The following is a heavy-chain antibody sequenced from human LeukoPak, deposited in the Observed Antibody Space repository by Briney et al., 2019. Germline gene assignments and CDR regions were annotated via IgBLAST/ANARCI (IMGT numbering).Heavy chain of an antibody. Sequence: ASVTVSCTASGYTFTSYGISWVRQAPGQGLEWMGWINPNSGGTNYAQKFQGRVTMTRDTSISTAYMELSRLRSDDTAVYYCAMAPHRGSYGYWGQGTLVTVSS. J-gene: IGHJ4*02. D-gene: IGHD1-26*01. CDR1: GYTFTSYG. CDR2: INPNSGGT. CDR3: AMAPHRGSYGY. V-gene: IGHV1-2*02.